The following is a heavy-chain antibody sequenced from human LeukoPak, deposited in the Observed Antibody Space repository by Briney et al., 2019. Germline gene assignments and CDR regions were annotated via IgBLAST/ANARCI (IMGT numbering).Heavy chain of an antibody. CDR1: GFTFNRFW. V-gene: IGHV3-7*01. D-gene: IGHD5-18*01. Sequence: PGGSLRLSCADSGFTFNRFWMSWVRQAPGKGLKWVANIKQDGSEKYYVDSVKGRFTISRDNAKNSLYLQMNSLRAEDTAVYYCAREGSDTAMILGDILNDYWGQGTLVTVSS. J-gene: IGHJ4*02. CDR2: IKQDGSEK. CDR3: AREGSDTAMILGDILNDY.